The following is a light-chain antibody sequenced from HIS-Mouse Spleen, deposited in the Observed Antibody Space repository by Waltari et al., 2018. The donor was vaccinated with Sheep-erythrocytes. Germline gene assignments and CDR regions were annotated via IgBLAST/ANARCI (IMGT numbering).Light chain of an antibody. V-gene: IGKV1-39*01. Sequence: DIQMTQSPSSLSASVGDRVTITCRASQSISSYLNWYQQKPGKAPKLLIYAASSLQSGVPSRFSGSGSGTDFTLTISSLQPEDFATYYCQPSYSTPQFTFGPGTKVDIK. CDR3: QPSYSTPQFT. CDR1: QSISSY. CDR2: AAS. J-gene: IGKJ3*01.